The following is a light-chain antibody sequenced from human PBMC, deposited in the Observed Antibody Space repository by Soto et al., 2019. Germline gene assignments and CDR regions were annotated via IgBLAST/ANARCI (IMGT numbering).Light chain of an antibody. CDR3: QQYGDSPVT. CDR1: QSVNSY. V-gene: IGKV3-20*01. J-gene: IGKJ1*01. Sequence: EIVMTQSPGTLSLSPGERATLSCRASQSVNSYLAWNQQKPGQAPRLLISDASDRATGIPDRFSGSGSGTDFTLTISRLVPEDFAVYYCQQYGDSPVTFGQGTKVDIK. CDR2: DAS.